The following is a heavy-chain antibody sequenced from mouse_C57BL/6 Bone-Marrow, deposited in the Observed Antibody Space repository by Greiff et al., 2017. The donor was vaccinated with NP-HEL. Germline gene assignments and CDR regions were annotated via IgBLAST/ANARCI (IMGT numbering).Heavy chain of an antibody. J-gene: IGHJ4*01. D-gene: IGHD2-3*01. CDR2: IWGGGST. V-gene: IGHV2-9*01. CDR3: AKHEGDGYYYYAMDY. Sequence: VKVVESGPGLVAPSQSLSITCTVSGFSLTSYGVDWVRQPPGKGLEWLGVIWGGGSTNYNSALMSRLSISKDNSKSQVFLKMNSLQTDDTAMYYCAKHEGDGYYYYAMDYWGQGTSVTVSS. CDR1: GFSLTSYG.